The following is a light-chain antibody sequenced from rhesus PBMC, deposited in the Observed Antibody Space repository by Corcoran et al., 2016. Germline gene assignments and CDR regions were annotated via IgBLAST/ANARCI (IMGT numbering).Light chain of an antibody. V-gene: IGLV2-13*03. Sequence: QAAPTQSPSVSGSPGQSVTISCIGTSSDIGGSNRVSWYQLHPGKAPKVLIYEVIKRPSGVSDRFSGSKSGNTASLTISGLQVEDGADYYCSSYAPFHIFTFGSGTRLTVL. CDR3: SSYAPFHIFT. J-gene: IGLJ1*01. CDR1: SSDIGGSNR. CDR2: EVI.